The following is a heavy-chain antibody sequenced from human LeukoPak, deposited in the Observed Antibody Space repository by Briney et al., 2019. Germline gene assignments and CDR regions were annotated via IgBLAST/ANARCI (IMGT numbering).Heavy chain of an antibody. CDR1: GFTFSSYW. Sequence: PGGSLRLSCAASGFTFSSYWMHWVRQAPGKGLVWVSRINSDGSSTSYADSVKGRFTISRDNAKNTLYLQMNSLRAEDTAVYYCAKDVAAPKITIFGVANYGGYFDYWGQGTLVTVSS. V-gene: IGHV3-74*01. D-gene: IGHD3-3*01. CDR2: INSDGSST. J-gene: IGHJ4*02. CDR3: AKDVAAPKITIFGVANYGGYFDY.